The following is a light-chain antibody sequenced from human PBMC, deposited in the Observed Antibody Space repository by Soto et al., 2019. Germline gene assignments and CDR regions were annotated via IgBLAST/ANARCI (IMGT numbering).Light chain of an antibody. CDR3: MQGTHPYT. CDR2: KVS. J-gene: IGKJ2*01. V-gene: IGKV2-30*01. Sequence: DVVMTQSPLSLPVTLGQPASISCRSSQSLVNSDGNTYLNWFQQRPGQSPRRLIYKVSNRDSGVPDRFSGSGSGSDLTMKISRVEADDVGVYYCMQGTHPYTFGQGTKLEIK. CDR1: QSLVNSDGNTY.